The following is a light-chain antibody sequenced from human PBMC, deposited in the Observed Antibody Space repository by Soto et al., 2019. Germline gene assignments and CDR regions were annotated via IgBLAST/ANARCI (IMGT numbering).Light chain of an antibody. CDR1: QSITTY. J-gene: IGKJ1*01. CDR2: ATS. CDR3: QQTYPTPWT. V-gene: IGKV1-39*01. Sequence: DIQMTQSPSSLSASVGDRVTVTCRASQSITTYSNWFQHRPGKAPKLLIYATSSVPSGVPSRFSGSGSGTDFTLTISSLQPEDFATYSCQQTYPTPWTFGQGTKVEI.